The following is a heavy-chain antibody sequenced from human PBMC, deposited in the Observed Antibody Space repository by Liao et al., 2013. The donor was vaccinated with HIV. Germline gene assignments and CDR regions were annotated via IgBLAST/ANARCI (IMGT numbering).Heavy chain of an antibody. J-gene: IGHJ3*02. CDR2: INHSGST. V-gene: IGHV4-34*01. CDR1: GGSFSGYY. D-gene: IGHD3-10*01. CDR3: ARGGYYYYGSGSLIGYAFDI. Sequence: QVQLQQWGAGLLKPSETLSLTCAVYGGSFSGYYWSWIRQPPGKGLEWIGEINHSGSTNYNPSLKSRVTISVDTSKNQFSLKLSSVTAADTAVYYCARGGYYYYGSGSLIGYAFDIWGQGTMVTVSS.